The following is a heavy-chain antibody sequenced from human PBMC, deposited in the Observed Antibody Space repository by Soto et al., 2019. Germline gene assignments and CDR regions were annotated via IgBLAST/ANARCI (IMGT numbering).Heavy chain of an antibody. CDR3: ARDCPGSSTTCYGNEWFDS. CDR2: ISSSFITI. J-gene: IGHJ5*01. Sequence: EVQLVESGGGLVQPGGSLRLSCAASGFTFSSYSMNWVRQAPGKGLEWVSYISSSFITIYYADSVKGRFTISRDNAKNSLYLQMKSLRAEDTAVYYCARDCPGSSTTCYGNEWFDSWGQGTLVTVSS. V-gene: IGHV3-48*01. CDR1: GFTFSSYS. D-gene: IGHD2-2*01.